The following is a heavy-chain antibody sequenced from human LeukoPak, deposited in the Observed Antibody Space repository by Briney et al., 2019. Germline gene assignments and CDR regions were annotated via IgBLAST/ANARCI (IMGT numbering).Heavy chain of an antibody. CDR3: ARAGRDGYNPL. J-gene: IGHJ4*02. CDR1: GFTFSSYA. Sequence: GGSLRLSCAASGFTFSSYAMHWVRQAPGKGLEYVSAISSNGGSTYYANSVKGRFTISRDNSKNTLYLQMGSVRAEDMAVYYCARAGRDGYNPLWGQGTLVTVSS. V-gene: IGHV3-64*01. CDR2: ISSNGGST. D-gene: IGHD5-24*01.